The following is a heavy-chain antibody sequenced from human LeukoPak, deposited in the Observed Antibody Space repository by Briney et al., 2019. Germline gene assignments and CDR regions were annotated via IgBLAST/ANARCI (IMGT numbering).Heavy chain of an antibody. CDR3: ARDCLLWFGEMNRCAFDI. D-gene: IGHD3-10*01. Sequence: KPGGSLRLSCAASGFTFSSYSMNWVRQAPGKGLEWVSSISSSSSYIYYADSVKGRFTISRDNAKNSLYLQMNSLRAEDTAVYYCARDCLLWFGEMNRCAFDIWGQGTMVTVSS. CDR2: ISSSSSYI. V-gene: IGHV3-21*01. J-gene: IGHJ3*02. CDR1: GFTFSSYS.